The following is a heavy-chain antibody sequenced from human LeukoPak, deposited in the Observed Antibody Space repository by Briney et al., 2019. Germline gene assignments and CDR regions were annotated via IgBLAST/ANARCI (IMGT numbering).Heavy chain of an antibody. J-gene: IGHJ6*02. CDR2: IWYDGSNK. V-gene: IGHV3-33*01. D-gene: IGHD1-26*01. Sequence: GRSLRLSCAASGFTFSSYGMHWVRQAPGKGLEWVAVIWYDGSNKYYADSVKGRFTISRDNSKNTLYLQMNGLRAEDTAVYYCARDIGRDYYYGMDVWGQGTTVTVSS. CDR1: GFTFSSYG. CDR3: ARDIGRDYYYGMDV.